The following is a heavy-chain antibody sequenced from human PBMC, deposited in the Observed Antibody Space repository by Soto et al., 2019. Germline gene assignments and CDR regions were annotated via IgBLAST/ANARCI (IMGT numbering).Heavy chain of an antibody. J-gene: IGHJ4*02. CDR3: ARTSNHNWNYFELDY. CDR1: GGSISSYY. Sequence: SETLSLTCTVSGGSISSYYWSWIRQPPGKGLEWIGYIYYNGSTNYNPSLKSRVTISVDTSKNQFSLKLSSVTAADTAVYYCARTSNHNWNYFELDYWGQGTLVTVSS. CDR2: IYYNGST. D-gene: IGHD1-7*01. V-gene: IGHV4-59*08.